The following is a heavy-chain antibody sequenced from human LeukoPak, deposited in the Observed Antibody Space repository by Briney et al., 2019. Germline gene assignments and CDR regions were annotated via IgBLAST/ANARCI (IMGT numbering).Heavy chain of an antibody. Sequence: SQTLSLTCTVSGGSISSGDYYWSWIRQPPGKGLEWIGYIYYSGSTYYNPSLKSRVTISVDTSKNQFSLKLSSVTAADTAVYYCARHDGSSWYYAFDVRGQGTMVTVSS. CDR1: GGSISSGDYY. CDR3: ARHDGSSWYYAFDV. J-gene: IGHJ3*01. V-gene: IGHV4-30-4*01. CDR2: IYYSGST. D-gene: IGHD6-13*01.